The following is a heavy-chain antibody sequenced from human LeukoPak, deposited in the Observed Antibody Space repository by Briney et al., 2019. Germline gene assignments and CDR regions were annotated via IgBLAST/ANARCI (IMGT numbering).Heavy chain of an antibody. V-gene: IGHV3-13*01. CDR3: VRGALPGDNWYFDL. CDR2: FGSAGDT. J-gene: IGHJ2*01. Sequence: GGSLRLSCATSGFPFSAYDMHWVRQAPGKGLEWVSAFGSAGDTYYPGAVKGRFTISRDYTKNSLFLQMNNLIAGDTAVYFCVRGALPGDNWYFDLWGRSTLVTVSS. CDR1: GFPFSAYD.